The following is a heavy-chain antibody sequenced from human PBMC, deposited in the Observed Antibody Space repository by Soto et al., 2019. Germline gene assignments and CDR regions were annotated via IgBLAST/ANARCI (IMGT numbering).Heavy chain of an antibody. CDR2: IIPNFDTP. J-gene: IGHJ6*02. Sequence: QVHLVQSGAEVKKPGSSVKVSCKTSGGSFNNSAVSWVRQAPGQGLEWMGGIIPNFDTPNYAQKFQDRVTISADESTSTVYMELRSLRSNDTAVYYCAVAMVREILIFESSGMHVWGQGTTVIVSS. CDR1: GGSFNNSA. D-gene: IGHD3-10*01. V-gene: IGHV1-69*01. CDR3: AVAMVREILIFESSGMHV.